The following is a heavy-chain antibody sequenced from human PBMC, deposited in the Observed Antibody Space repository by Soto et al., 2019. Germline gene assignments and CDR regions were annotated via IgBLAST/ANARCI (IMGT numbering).Heavy chain of an antibody. D-gene: IGHD3-10*01. CDR2: IWYDGSNK. V-gene: IGHV3-33*01. J-gene: IGHJ3*02. CDR3: ARTRTMVRGVGAVDI. CDR1: GFTFSSYG. Sequence: QVQLVESGGGVVQPGRSLRLSCAASGFTFSSYGMHWVRQAPGKGLEWVAVIWYDGSNKYYADSVKGRFTIARDNSKNTLYLQMNSLRAEDTAVYYCARTRTMVRGVGAVDIWGQGTMVTVAS.